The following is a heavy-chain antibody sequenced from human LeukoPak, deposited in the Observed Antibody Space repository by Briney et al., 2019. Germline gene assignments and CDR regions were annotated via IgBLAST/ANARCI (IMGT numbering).Heavy chain of an antibody. V-gene: IGHV3-23*01. Sequence: PGGSLRLSCAASGFAFSSYAMSWVRHAPGKGLEWVSAISGSGGSTYYADSVKGRFTISRDNSKNTLYLQMNSLRAEDTAVYYCAKFVVVVAATFENYFDYWGQGTLVTVSS. J-gene: IGHJ4*02. CDR2: ISGSGGST. D-gene: IGHD2-15*01. CDR3: AKFVVVVAATFENYFDY. CDR1: GFAFSSYA.